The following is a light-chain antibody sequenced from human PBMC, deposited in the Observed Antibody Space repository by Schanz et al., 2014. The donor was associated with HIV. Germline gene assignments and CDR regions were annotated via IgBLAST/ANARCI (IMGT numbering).Light chain of an antibody. CDR2: GAS. Sequence: EIVLTQSPGTLSLSPGERATLSCRASQSVSSSYLAWYQHKPGQAPRLLIFGASNRATGIPDRFSGSGSGTDFTLTIIRLEPEDFAVYYCQQYGTSLITFGQGTRLEI. CDR1: QSVSSSY. V-gene: IGKV3-20*01. CDR3: QQYGTSLIT. J-gene: IGKJ5*01.